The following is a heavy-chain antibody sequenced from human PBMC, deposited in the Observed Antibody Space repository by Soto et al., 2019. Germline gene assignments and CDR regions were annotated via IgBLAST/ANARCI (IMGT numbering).Heavy chain of an antibody. CDR3: ARIQNYYDSSGPYKDYYGMDV. CDR2: IDWDDDK. Sequence: SGPTLVNPTQTLTLTCTFSGFSLSTSGMCVSWIRQPPGKALEWLARIDWDDDKYYSTSLKTRLTISKDTSKNQVVLTMTNMDPVDTATYYCARIQNYYDSSGPYKDYYGMDVWGQGTTVTVSS. J-gene: IGHJ6*02. CDR1: GFSLSTSGMC. D-gene: IGHD3-22*01. V-gene: IGHV2-70*11.